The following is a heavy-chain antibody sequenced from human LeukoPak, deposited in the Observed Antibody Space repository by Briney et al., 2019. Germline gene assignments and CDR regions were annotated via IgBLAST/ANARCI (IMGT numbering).Heavy chain of an antibody. Sequence: GGSLRLSCAASGSTFSRYAMNWVRQAPGKGLEWVSAISGSGGSTYYADSVQGRFTISRDNSKNTLYLQMNSLRAEDTAVYYCANSAIYGDLRSLDYWGQGTLVTVSS. CDR3: ANSAIYGDLRSLDY. J-gene: IGHJ4*02. CDR1: GSTFSRYA. D-gene: IGHD4-17*01. CDR2: ISGSGGST. V-gene: IGHV3-23*01.